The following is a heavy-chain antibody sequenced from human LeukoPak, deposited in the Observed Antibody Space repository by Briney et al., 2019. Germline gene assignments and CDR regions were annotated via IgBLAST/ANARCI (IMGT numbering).Heavy chain of an antibody. CDR3: KKAHYSSSFSHSY. Sequence: PGGSLRLSCADSGFTVSSNEMSWVHQAPGNGLEWVSSISGGSTYYADSRKGRFTISRDNSKNTLHLQMNSLRAEDTAVYYCKKAHYSSSFSHSYWGQGTLVTVSS. J-gene: IGHJ4*02. D-gene: IGHD6-6*01. CDR1: GFTVSSNE. V-gene: IGHV3-38-3*01. CDR2: ISGGST.